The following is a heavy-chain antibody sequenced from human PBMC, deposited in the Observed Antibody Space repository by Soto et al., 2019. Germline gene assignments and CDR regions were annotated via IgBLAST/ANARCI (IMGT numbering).Heavy chain of an antibody. D-gene: IGHD4-17*01. CDR2: IIPIPGTA. Sequence: ASVKVSCKASGGTFGSYAISWVRQAPGQGLEWMGGIIPIPGTANYAQKFQGRVTIAADASTSTAYMELSSLRSEDTAVYYCARGYGDTVTYYYYYMDVWGKGTTVTVSS. J-gene: IGHJ6*03. V-gene: IGHV1-69*13. CDR3: ARGYGDTVTYYYYYMDV. CDR1: GGTFGSYA.